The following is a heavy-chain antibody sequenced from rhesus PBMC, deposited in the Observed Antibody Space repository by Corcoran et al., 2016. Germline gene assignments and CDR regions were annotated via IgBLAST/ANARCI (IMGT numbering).Heavy chain of an antibody. CDR1: GFTFGSYA. Sequence: QVQLVQSGAEVKKPGASVKVSCKASGFTFGSYAISWVRQAPGQVLEWMGVIIPLVGVTNYAEKFQGRVTITADTSTSTAYMELSSLRSEDTVVYYCARGVWFGIAAAGIVLDAFDFWGQGLRVTVSS. D-gene: IGHD6-25*01. CDR2: IIPLVGVT. J-gene: IGHJ3*01. CDR3: ARGVWFGIAAAGIVLDAFDF. V-gene: IGHV1-198*02.